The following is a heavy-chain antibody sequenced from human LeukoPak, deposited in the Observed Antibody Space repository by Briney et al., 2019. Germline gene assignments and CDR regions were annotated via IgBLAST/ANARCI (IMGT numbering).Heavy chain of an antibody. J-gene: IGHJ4*02. CDR1: GGAISSYY. Sequence: PSETLSLTCTVSGGAISSYYWSWIRQPPGKGLEWIGYIYYSGSTNYNPSLKSRVTISVDTSRNQFSLKLSSVTAADTAVYYCARDSSSSFDYWGQGTLVTVSS. CDR2: IYYSGST. V-gene: IGHV4-59*12. D-gene: IGHD6-6*01. CDR3: ARDSSSSFDY.